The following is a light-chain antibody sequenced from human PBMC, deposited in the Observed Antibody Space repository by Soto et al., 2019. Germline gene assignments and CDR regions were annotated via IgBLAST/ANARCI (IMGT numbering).Light chain of an antibody. CDR2: DVS. CDR3: CSYAGRYALWV. CDR1: SSDVGNYNY. Sequence: QSALTQPRAVSGSPGQSVTISCTGTSSDVGNYNYVSWYQQHPGKAPKVMIYDVSKRPSGVPDRFSGSKSGNTASLPISGLQVEDEADYYCCSYAGRYALWVFGGGTKLTVL. J-gene: IGLJ3*02. V-gene: IGLV2-11*01.